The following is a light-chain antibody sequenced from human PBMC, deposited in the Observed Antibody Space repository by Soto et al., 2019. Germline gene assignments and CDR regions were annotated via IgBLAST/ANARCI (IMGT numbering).Light chain of an antibody. J-gene: IGKJ1*01. CDR1: QTVNSGY. V-gene: IGKV3-20*01. CDR3: QQYGSSPRTT. CDR2: GAS. Sequence: EIALTQSRGTLSVSPGERVGPSGRASQTVNSGYLAWYQHKPGQAPRLLIFGASIRATGIPDRFSASGSGTDFTLTISGLEPEDFAVYYCQQYGSSPRTTFGQGTKVDIK.